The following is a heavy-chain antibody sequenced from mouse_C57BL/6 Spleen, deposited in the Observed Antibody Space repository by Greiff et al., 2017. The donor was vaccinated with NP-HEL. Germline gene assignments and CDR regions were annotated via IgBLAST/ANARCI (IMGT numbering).Heavy chain of an antibody. Sequence: EVMLVESGGGLVKPGGSLKLSCAASGFTFSSYTMSWVRQTPEKRLEWVATISGGGGNTYYPDSVKGRFTISRDNAKNTLYLQMSSLRSEDTALYYCAEHVYQGYFDVWGTGPRSPSPQ. J-gene: IGHJ1*03. CDR1: GFTFSSYT. V-gene: IGHV5-9*01. CDR3: AEHVYQGYFDV. CDR2: ISGGGGNT.